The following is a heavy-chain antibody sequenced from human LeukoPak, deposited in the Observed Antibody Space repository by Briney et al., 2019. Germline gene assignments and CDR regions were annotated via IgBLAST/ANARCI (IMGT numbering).Heavy chain of an antibody. CDR2: TFDSGST. CDR3: VREIPHYGIDH. CDR1: GGSISGYL. J-gene: IGHJ4*02. Sequence: PSETLSLTCTVSGGSISGYLWSWIRQPAGKGLEWVGRTFDSGSTSYNPSLESRVTMSVDTPKNQFSLRLSSVTAADTAVYFCVREIPHYGIDHWGQGTLVTVSS. D-gene: IGHD3-10*01. V-gene: IGHV4-4*07.